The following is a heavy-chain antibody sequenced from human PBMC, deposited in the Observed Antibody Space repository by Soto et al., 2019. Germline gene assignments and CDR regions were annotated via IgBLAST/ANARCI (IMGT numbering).Heavy chain of an antibody. V-gene: IGHV4-34*01. D-gene: IGHD2-8*02. CDR1: GGSFSGYY. CDR2: INHSGST. CDR3: ARDKITGLFDY. J-gene: IGHJ4*02. Sequence: QVQLQQWGAGLLKPAETLALTCAVYGGSFSGYYWTWIRQPPGTGLEWIGEINHSGSTNDNPSLKSRVTISVDTTKNQFYLKLTSVTAAATAVYYCARDKITGLFDYWGQGTLVTVSS.